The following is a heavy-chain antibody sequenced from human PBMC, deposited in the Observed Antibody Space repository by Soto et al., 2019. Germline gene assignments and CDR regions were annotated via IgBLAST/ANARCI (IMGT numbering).Heavy chain of an antibody. CDR1: GYSFTIYW. D-gene: IGHD2-2*02. V-gene: IGHV5-51*01. CDR3: ARGYCSSSSCYKGFDY. Sequence: GESLKISCKGSGYSFTIYWIAWVRQMPGKGLEWMGIIYPDDSDTRYSPSFQGQVTISADRSISTAYLQWSSLKASDTAMYYCARGYCSSSSCYKGFDYWGQGTLVTVSS. J-gene: IGHJ4*02. CDR2: IYPDDSDT.